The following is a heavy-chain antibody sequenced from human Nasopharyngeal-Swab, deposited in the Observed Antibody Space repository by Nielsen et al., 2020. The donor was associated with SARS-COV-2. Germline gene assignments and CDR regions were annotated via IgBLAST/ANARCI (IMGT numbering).Heavy chain of an antibody. V-gene: IGHV3-7*01. CDR1: GFTFSSYW. Sequence: GESLKISCEASGFTFSSYWMSWVRQAPGKGLEWVANIKQDGSEKYYVDSVKGRFTISRDNAKNSLYLQMNSLRAEDTAVYYCAREFGYSGYDKRYYYYGMDVWGQGTTVTVSS. CDR3: AREFGYSGYDKRYYYYGMDV. J-gene: IGHJ6*02. CDR2: IKQDGSEK. D-gene: IGHD5-12*01.